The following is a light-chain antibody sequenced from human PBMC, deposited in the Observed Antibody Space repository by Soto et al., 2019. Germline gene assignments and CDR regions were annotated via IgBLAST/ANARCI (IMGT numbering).Light chain of an antibody. CDR3: RSYAGGSTYV. CDR2: EVI. Sequence: QAVVTQPASVSGSPGQSITISCTGTSSDVGSYNLVSWYQQHPGKAPKVMIYEVIKRPSGVPNRFSGSKSGYTASLTISGLQAEDEADYHCRSYAGGSTYVFGTGTKLTVL. J-gene: IGLJ1*01. V-gene: IGLV2-23*02. CDR1: SSDVGSYNL.